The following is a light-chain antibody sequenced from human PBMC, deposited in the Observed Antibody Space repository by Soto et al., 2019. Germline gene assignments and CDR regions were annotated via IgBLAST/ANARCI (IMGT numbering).Light chain of an antibody. J-gene: IGKJ1*01. CDR1: QDISNY. CDR3: QKYNGAPVW. Sequence: DIQMTQSPSSLSASVGDRVTITCRASQDISNYLAWYQQKPGKVPKLLIYAASTLQSGVPSWFSGSGSGTDFTLTISSLQPEDFATYYCQKYNGAPVWFGQGTKVEIK. V-gene: IGKV1-27*01. CDR2: AAS.